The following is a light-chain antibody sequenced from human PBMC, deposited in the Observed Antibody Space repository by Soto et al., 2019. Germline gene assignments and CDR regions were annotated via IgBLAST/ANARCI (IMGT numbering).Light chain of an antibody. CDR2: EVS. V-gene: IGLV2-14*01. CDR1: SSDIGGYNY. J-gene: IGLJ1*01. CDR3: SSYTSSSTLYV. Sequence: QSAVTQPASVSWSPGQSITISCAGTSSDIGGYNYVSWYQQHPGKAPKVMIYEVSNRPSGVSNRFSGSKSGNTASLTISGLQAEDEADYYCSSYTSSSTLYVFGSGTKVTVL.